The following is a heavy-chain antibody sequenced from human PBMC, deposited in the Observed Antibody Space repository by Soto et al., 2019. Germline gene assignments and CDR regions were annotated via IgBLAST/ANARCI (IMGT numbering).Heavy chain of an antibody. CDR2: IIPIFGTA. CDR1: GGTFSSYA. Sequence: SVKVSCKASGGTFSSYAISWVRQAPGQGLEWMGGIIPIFGTANYAQKFQGRVTITADESTSTAYMELSSLRSEDTAVYYCAREMNYDILTGYYPRENDAFDIWGQGTMVTVSS. D-gene: IGHD3-9*01. V-gene: IGHV1-69*13. J-gene: IGHJ3*02. CDR3: AREMNYDILTGYYPRENDAFDI.